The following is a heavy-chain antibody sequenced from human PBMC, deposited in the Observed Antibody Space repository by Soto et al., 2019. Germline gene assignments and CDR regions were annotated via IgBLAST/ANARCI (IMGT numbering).Heavy chain of an antibody. V-gene: IGHV1-69*13. Sequence: ASVKVSCKASGGTFSSYAISWVRQAPGQGLEWMGGIIPIFGTANYAQKFQGRVTITADESTSTAYMELSSLRSEDTAVYYCARGEWELRDYYYGMDVWGQGTTVTVSS. CDR3: ARGEWELRDYYYGMDV. CDR2: IIPIFGTA. D-gene: IGHD1-26*01. J-gene: IGHJ6*02. CDR1: GGTFSSYA.